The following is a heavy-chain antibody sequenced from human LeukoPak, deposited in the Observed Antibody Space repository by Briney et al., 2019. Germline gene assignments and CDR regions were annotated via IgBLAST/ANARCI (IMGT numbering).Heavy chain of an antibody. CDR1: GGSISSGGYY. J-gene: IGHJ4*02. V-gene: IGHV4-31*03. CDR2: IYYSGTT. D-gene: IGHD4-17*01. CDR3: ARLGTVTTWNY. Sequence: SQTLSLTCTVSGGSISSGGYYWSWIRQHPGKGLEWIGYIYYSGTTYYNPSLKSRVSISLDTSKNQFSLNLSSVTAADAAVYYCARLGTVTTWNYWGQGTLVTVSS.